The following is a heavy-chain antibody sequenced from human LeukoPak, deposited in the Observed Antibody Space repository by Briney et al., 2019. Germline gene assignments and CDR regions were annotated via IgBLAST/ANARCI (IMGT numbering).Heavy chain of an antibody. CDR1: GFTFDDYA. V-gene: IGHV3-9*01. D-gene: IGHD1-26*01. CDR3: ARAKRLRSLSGAFDI. CDR2: ISWNSGSI. J-gene: IGHJ3*02. Sequence: GGSLRLSCAASGFTFDDYAMHWVRQAPGKGLEWVSGISWNSGSIGYADSVKGRFTISRDNAKNSLYLQMNSLRAEDTAVYYCARAKRLRSLSGAFDIWGQGTMVTVSS.